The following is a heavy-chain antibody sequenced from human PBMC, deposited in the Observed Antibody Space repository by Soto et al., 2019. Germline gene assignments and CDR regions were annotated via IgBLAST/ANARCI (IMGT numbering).Heavy chain of an antibody. CDR2: IIPIFGTA. V-gene: IGHV1-69*13. CDR1: GGTFRSYA. Sequence: ASAKVSCKASGGTFRSYAISWVRQAPGQGLEWMGGIIPIFGTANYAQKFQGRVTITADESTSTAYMELSSLRSEDTAVYYCARSTHGGIAAGKFQHWGHGTLVTVSS. J-gene: IGHJ1*01. D-gene: IGHD6-13*01. CDR3: ARSTHGGIAAGKFQH.